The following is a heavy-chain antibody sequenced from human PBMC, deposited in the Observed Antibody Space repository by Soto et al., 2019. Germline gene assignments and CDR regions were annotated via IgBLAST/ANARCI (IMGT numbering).Heavy chain of an antibody. J-gene: IGHJ6*03. CDR3: ARVTTADYHYYMDV. Sequence: GGSLRIACAAYGFTFSSYSMNWVRQAPGKGLEWVSYISSSSTIYYADSVKGRFTISRDNAKNSLYLQMNSLRAEDTAVYYCARVTTADYHYYMDVWGKGTTVTGSS. CDR2: ISSSSTI. V-gene: IGHV3-48*01. D-gene: IGHD4-17*01. CDR1: GFTFSSYS.